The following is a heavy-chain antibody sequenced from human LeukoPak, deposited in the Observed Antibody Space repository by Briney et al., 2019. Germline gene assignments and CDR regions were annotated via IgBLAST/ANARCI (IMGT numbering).Heavy chain of an antibody. CDR2: ISSSSSYT. V-gene: IGHV3-11*06. CDR3: AGGSHEGVDSSSWYGGIYYYYGMDV. D-gene: IGHD6-13*01. J-gene: IGHJ6*02. Sequence: GGSLRLSCAASGFTFSDYYMSWIRQAPGKGLEWVSYISSSSSYTNYADSVKGRFTISRDNAKNSLYLQMNSLRAEDTAVYYCAGGSHEGVDSSSWYGGIYYYYGMDVWGQGTTVTVSS. CDR1: GFTFSDYY.